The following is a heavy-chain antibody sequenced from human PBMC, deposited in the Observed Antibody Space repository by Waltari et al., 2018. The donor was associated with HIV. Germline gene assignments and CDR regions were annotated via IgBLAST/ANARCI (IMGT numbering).Heavy chain of an antibody. CDR1: ELTFSNYW. D-gene: IGHD3-22*01. J-gene: IGHJ1*01. V-gene: IGHV3-74*03. CDR3: ARGRPYYDSSGYYPIDS. CDR2: INSEGDRT. Sequence: QLVESGGGFVQPGESLRLSCVASELTFSNYWMHWVRQVPGKGLVWFSRINSEGDRTTYADLVKGRFTVSRDNAKNTLYLQMNSLRAEDTAVYYCARGRPYYDSSGYYPIDSWGQGTLVTVSS.